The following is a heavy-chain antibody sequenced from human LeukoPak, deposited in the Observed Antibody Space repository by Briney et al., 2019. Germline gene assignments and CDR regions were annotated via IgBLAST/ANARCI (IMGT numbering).Heavy chain of an antibody. CDR1: GDSINNNNYY. V-gene: IGHV4-39*01. CDR3: ARITDRTIFGEIMHGFDI. CDR2: IYYNGRT. Sequence: SETLSLTCTVSGDSINNNNYYWGGIRQPPGKGGEWIGNIYYNGRTYYSPSLKSRCTISVDTSNNQLSLKLSSVTAAGTAGYYCARITDRTIFGEIMHGFDIWGQGTPVTVSS. J-gene: IGHJ3*02. D-gene: IGHD3-3*01.